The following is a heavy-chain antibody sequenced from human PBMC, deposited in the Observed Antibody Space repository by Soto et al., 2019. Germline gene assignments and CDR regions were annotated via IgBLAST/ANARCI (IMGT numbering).Heavy chain of an antibody. V-gene: IGHV4-4*02. J-gene: IGHJ6*02. CDR3: ARDVGLDGNGQYSMDV. CDR1: GLSVSSSFW. Sequence: VQLQESGPGLVKPSGTLSLTCSVSGLSVSSSFWWEWVRPSPSKGLEWIAEIYNSGSTNYNPSLKNRAPISIDTSKREFSLRLSDVTAAHTAVHYCARDVGLDGNGQYSMDVWGQ. D-gene: IGHD2-8*01. CDR2: IYNSGST.